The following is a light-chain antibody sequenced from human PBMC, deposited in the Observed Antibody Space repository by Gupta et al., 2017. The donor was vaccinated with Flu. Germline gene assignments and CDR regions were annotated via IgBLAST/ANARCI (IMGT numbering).Light chain of an antibody. Sequence: SSELTQDPAVSVALGQTVRITFRGDSLRNSSSRWSQQKPGQAPVLVIFAKNIRPSGILGRFSGSSSGTTASTITNGAQAEDDADEYWYSPENTDNQHVVFGGGTKLTVL. V-gene: IGLV3-19*01. J-gene: IGLJ2*01. CDR3: YSPENTDNQHVV. CDR2: AKN. CDR1: SLRNSS.